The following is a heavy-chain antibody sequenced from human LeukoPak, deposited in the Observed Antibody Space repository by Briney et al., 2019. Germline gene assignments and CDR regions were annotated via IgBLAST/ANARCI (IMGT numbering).Heavy chain of an antibody. Sequence: GGSLRLSCAASGFTFSSYSMNWVRQAPGKGLEWVSYISSSSSTIYYADSVKGRFTISRDNAKNTLYLQMNSLRAEDTAVYYCAREARSPGTTLNMDYWGQGTLVTVSS. J-gene: IGHJ4*02. CDR1: GFTFSSYS. D-gene: IGHD2-2*01. CDR3: AREARSPGTTLNMDY. V-gene: IGHV3-48*01. CDR2: ISSSSSTI.